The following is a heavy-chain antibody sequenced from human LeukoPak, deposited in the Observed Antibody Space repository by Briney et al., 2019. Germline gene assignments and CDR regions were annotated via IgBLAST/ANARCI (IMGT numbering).Heavy chain of an antibody. D-gene: IGHD2-2*01. CDR3: ARVGIVVVPAAHDAFDI. CDR1: GFTFDDYA. V-gene: IGHV3-9*01. Sequence: GGSLRLSCAASGFTFDDYAMHWVRQAPGKGLEWVSGISWNSGSIGYADSVKGRFTISRDNAKNSLYLQMNSLRAEDTAVYYCARVGIVVVPAAHDAFDIWGQGTMVTVSS. CDR2: ISWNSGSI. J-gene: IGHJ3*02.